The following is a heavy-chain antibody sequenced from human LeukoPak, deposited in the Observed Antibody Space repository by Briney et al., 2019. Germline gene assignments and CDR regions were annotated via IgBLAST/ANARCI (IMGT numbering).Heavy chain of an antibody. D-gene: IGHD6-6*01. CDR2: IYYSGST. J-gene: IGHJ4*02. V-gene: IGHV4-59*01. CDR1: GGSISSYY. CDR3: ARSGYSSSLHFDY. Sequence: SETLSLTCTVSGGSISSYYWSWIRQPPGKGLEWIGYIYYSGSTNYNPSLKSQVTISVDTSKNQFSLKLSSVTAADTAVYYCARSGYSSSLHFDYWGQGTLVTVSS.